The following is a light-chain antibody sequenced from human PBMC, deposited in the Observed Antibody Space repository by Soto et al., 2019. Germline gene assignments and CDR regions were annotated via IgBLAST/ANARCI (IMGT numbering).Light chain of an antibody. Sequence: QSALTQPPSVSGSPGQSVAISCTGTSSDVGSYNRVSWYQQPPGAAPKLMIHEVSNRPSGVPDRFSGSKSGNTASLTISGLQAEDEADYYCNSYTGSSTYVFGTGTKLTVL. V-gene: IGLV2-18*02. CDR3: NSYTGSSTYV. CDR2: EVS. CDR1: SSDVGSYNR. J-gene: IGLJ1*01.